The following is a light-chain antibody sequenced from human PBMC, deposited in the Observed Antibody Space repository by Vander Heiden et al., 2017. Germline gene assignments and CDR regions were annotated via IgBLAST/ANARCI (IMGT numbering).Light chain of an antibody. CDR2: DDN. Sequence: SYVLTQPPSASVPPGQTARLACRGNNIATRSLHWYLQKPGQAPVVVYDDNDWPSGIPARFSCSKSGNTATLTISRVEAGDEADYYCQVWGVSSDHPVVFGGGTKLTVL. CDR3: QVWGVSSDHPVV. CDR1: NIATRS. V-gene: IGLV3-21*02. J-gene: IGLJ2*01.